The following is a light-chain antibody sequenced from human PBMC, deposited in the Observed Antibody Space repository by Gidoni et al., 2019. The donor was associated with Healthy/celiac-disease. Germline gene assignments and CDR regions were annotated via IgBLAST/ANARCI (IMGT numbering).Light chain of an antibody. CDR3: LFYYCGAHWV. J-gene: IGLJ3*02. Sequence: QTVVTQEPSLTVSQGGTVTLTCAASTGAVTSGYYPNWFQQKPGQAPRALSYSKSNKHSLTLARFSGSLLGGKAALTLSGVQPEDEAEYYCLFYYCGAHWVFGGGTKLTVL. V-gene: IGLV7-43*01. CDR1: TGAVTSGYY. CDR2: SKS.